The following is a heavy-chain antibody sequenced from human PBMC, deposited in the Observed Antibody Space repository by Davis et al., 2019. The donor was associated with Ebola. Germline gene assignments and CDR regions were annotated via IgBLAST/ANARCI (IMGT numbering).Heavy chain of an antibody. V-gene: IGHV3-73*01. J-gene: IGHJ6*02. CDR3: TRPVGATFYYYYGMDV. Sequence: PGGSLRLSCAASGFTFSGSAMHWVRQASGKGLEWVGRIRSKANSYATAYAASVKGRFTISRDDSKNTAYLQMNSLKTEDTAVYYCTRPVGATFYYYYGMDVWGQGTTVTVSS. D-gene: IGHD1-26*01. CDR2: IRSKANSYAT. CDR1: GFTFSGSA.